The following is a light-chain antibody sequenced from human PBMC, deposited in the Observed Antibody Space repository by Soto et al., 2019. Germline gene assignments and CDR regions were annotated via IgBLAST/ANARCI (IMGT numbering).Light chain of an antibody. CDR1: SSNIGAGYD. V-gene: IGLV1-40*01. Sequence: QSVPTQPPSVSGAPGQRVTISCTGSSSNIGAGYDVHWYQQLPRTAPKLLIYSNNNRPSGVPDRFSGSRSGTSASLAITGLQPEDEADYYCQSYDGGLGVSKMFGGGTKLTVL. J-gene: IGLJ3*02. CDR2: SNN. CDR3: QSYDGGLGVSKM.